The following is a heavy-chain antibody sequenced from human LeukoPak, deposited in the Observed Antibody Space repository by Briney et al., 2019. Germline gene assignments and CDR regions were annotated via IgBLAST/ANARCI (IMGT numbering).Heavy chain of an antibody. Sequence: GGSLRLSCAASGFTFSSYSMNWVRQAPGKGLEWVSSISSSSSYIYYADSVKGRFTISRDNSKNTLYLQMNSLRAEDTAVYYCAKDPQYSSGWYKIWGQGTMVTVSS. CDR1: GFTFSSYS. CDR3: AKDPQYSSGWYKI. CDR2: ISSSSSYI. V-gene: IGHV3-21*04. J-gene: IGHJ3*02. D-gene: IGHD6-19*01.